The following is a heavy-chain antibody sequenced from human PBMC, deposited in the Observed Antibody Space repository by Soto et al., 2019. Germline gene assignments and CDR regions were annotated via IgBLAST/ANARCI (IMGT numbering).Heavy chain of an antibody. CDR2: INPNSGAT. CDR1: GYTFTGYF. V-gene: IGHV1-2*02. CDR3: ATGGGTTLAPLP. D-gene: IGHD3-16*01. J-gene: IGHJ5*02. Sequence: SGAEVEKPGASVKVSCKAFGYTFTGYFMHWVRQAPGEGLEWMGWINPNSGATKYAPKFQGRVTMTRDTSNRTAYLELSRLTSDDTAVYYCATGGGTTLAPLPWGQGTPVTVSS.